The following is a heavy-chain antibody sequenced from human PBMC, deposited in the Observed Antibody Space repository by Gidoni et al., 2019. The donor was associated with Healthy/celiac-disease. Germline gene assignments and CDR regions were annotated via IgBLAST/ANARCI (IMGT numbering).Heavy chain of an antibody. V-gene: IGHV4-39*07. CDR1: GGSISSSSYY. CDR3: ARAKYYGMDV. CDR2: SYYSGTP. J-gene: IGHJ6*02. Sequence: HLQLQASGPGLVKPSATLSLTCTVSGGSISSSSYYWGWIRPLPGKGLEWIGSSYYSGTPYYNPSLKSRVTISVDTSKNQFSLKLSSVTAADTAVYYCARAKYYGMDVWGQGTTVTVSS.